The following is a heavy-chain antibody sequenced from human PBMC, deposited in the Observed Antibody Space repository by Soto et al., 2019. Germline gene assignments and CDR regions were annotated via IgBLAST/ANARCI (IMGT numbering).Heavy chain of an antibody. CDR1: GFTFSSYS. V-gene: IGHV3-21*01. D-gene: IGHD4-17*01. J-gene: IGHJ4*02. CDR2: ISSSSTYI. Sequence: EVQLVESGGGLVKPGGSLRLSCAASGFTFSSYSMNWVRQAPGKGLEWVSSISSSSTYIYADSVKGRFTISRDNAKNSLYLQMNSLRAEDTAVYYCARVFVRTVTTFALDYWGQGTLVTVSS. CDR3: ARVFVRTVTTFALDY.